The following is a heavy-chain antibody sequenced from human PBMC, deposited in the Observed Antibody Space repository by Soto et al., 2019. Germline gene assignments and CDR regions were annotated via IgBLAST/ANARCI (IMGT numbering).Heavy chain of an antibody. Sequence: GGSLRLSCAASGFTVSSNYMSWVRQAPGKGLEWVSVIYSGGSTYYADSVKGRFTISRDNSKNTLYLQMNSLRAEDTAVYYCARERRIAVAEGAFDIWGQGTMVTVSS. CDR2: IYSGGST. J-gene: IGHJ3*02. V-gene: IGHV3-53*01. CDR1: GFTVSSNY. D-gene: IGHD6-19*01. CDR3: ARERRIAVAEGAFDI.